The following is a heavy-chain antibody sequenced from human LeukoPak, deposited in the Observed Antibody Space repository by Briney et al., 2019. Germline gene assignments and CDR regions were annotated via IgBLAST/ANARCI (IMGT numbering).Heavy chain of an antibody. CDR2: IYYSGST. V-gene: IGHV4-39*01. CDR1: GGSISSSSYY. Sequence: SETLSLTCTVSGGSISSSSYYWGWIRQPPGKGLEWIGSIYYSGSTYYNPSLKSRVTISVDTSKNQFSLKLSSVTAADTAVYYCARHSVWFGELFHPDAFDIWGQGTMVTVSS. D-gene: IGHD3-10*01. J-gene: IGHJ3*02. CDR3: ARHSVWFGELFHPDAFDI.